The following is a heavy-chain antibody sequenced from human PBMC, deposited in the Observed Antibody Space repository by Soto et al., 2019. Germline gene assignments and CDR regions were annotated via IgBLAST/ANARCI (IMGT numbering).Heavy chain of an antibody. Sequence: QVQLVQSGAEVQKPGSSVKVSCKASGGTFSSYAISWVRQAPGQGLEWMGGIIPIFGTANYAQKFQGRVTITADESTSTAYMELSSLRSEDTAVYYCARTVYSGSYSRRRPFDYWGQGTLVTVSS. V-gene: IGHV1-69*01. J-gene: IGHJ4*02. D-gene: IGHD1-26*01. CDR3: ARTVYSGSYSRRRPFDY. CDR2: IIPIFGTA. CDR1: GGTFSSYA.